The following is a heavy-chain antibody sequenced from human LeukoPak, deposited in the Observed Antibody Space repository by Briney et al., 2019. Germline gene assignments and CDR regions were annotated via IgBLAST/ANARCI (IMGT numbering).Heavy chain of an antibody. CDR3: ATGYSAYAFDY. CDR1: GFTFSSYL. D-gene: IGHD5-12*01. J-gene: IGHJ4*02. V-gene: IGHV3-74*01. Sequence: PGGSLRLSCTASGFTFSSYLMHWVRQAPGKGLVWVSHISGDGSSTRHADSVKGRFTISRDNAKNMLYLQLNSLRAEDTAVYYCATGYSAYAFDYWGQGTLVTVSS. CDR2: ISGDGSST.